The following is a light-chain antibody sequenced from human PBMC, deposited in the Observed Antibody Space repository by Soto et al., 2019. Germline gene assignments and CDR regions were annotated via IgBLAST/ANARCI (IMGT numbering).Light chain of an antibody. CDR2: DVS. CDR3: CSYAGRYTFV. Sequence: SVLTQPRSVSGSPGQSVTISSTRTSSDVGAYNYVSWYQQHPGKAPKLMVYDVSKWPSGVPDRFSGSKSGNTASLTISGLQAEDEADYYCCSYAGRYTFVFGTGTKVTVL. CDR1: SSDVGAYNY. J-gene: IGLJ1*01. V-gene: IGLV2-11*01.